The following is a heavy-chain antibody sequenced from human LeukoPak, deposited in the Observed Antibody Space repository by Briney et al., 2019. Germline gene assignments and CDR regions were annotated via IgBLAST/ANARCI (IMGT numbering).Heavy chain of an antibody. V-gene: IGHV4-39*07. CDR3: ARGPAYCGGDCYSD. J-gene: IGHJ4*02. CDR2: IYYSGST. Sequence: SETLSLTCTVSGGSISSSSYYWGWIRQPPGKGLEWIGSIYYSGSTYYNPSLKSRVTISVDTSKNQFSLKLSSVTAADTAVYYCARGPAYCGGDCYSDWGQGTLVTVSS. CDR1: GGSISSSSYY. D-gene: IGHD2-21*02.